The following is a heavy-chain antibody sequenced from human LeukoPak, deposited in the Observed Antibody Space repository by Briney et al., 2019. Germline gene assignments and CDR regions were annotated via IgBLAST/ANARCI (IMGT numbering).Heavy chain of an antibody. D-gene: IGHD2-2*01. Sequence: GGSLRLSCAASAFTFSSYWMSWVRQAPGKGLEWVGFIRSKAYGGTTEYAASVKGRFTISRDDSKSIAYLQMNSLKTEDTAVYYCKGQLIRFDPWGQGTLVTVSS. CDR2: IRSKAYGGTT. J-gene: IGHJ5*02. CDR1: AFTFSSYW. CDR3: KGQLIRFDP. V-gene: IGHV3-49*04.